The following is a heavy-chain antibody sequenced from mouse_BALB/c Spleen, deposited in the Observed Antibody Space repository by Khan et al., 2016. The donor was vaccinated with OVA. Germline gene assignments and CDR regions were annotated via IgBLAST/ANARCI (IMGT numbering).Heavy chain of an antibody. CDR2: ISYSGNT. J-gene: IGHJ2*01. V-gene: IGHV3-2*02. CDR1: GYSITSDYA. Sequence: VQLQQPGPGLVKPSQSLSLTCTVTGYSITSDYAWNWIRQFPGNKLEWMGYISYSGNTKYNPSLKSRISITRDTSKNQFFLQLNFVTIEDKATYYCAKIQGGDFDYWGQGTTLTVSS. D-gene: IGHD3-2*02. CDR3: AKIQGGDFDY.